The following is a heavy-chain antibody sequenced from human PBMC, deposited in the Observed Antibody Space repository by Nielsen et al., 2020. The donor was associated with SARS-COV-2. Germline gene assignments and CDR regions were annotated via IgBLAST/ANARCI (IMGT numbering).Heavy chain of an antibody. Sequence: GESLKISCAASGFTFSSHGMHWVRQAPGKGLEWVAVISYDGSNKYYADSVKGRFTISRDNSKNTLYLQMNSLRAEDTAVYYCATPRHYYDYVWGVLDYWGQGTLVTVSS. CDR3: ATPRHYYDYVWGVLDY. CDR1: GFTFSSHG. J-gene: IGHJ4*02. V-gene: IGHV3-30*03. D-gene: IGHD3-16*01. CDR2: ISYDGSNK.